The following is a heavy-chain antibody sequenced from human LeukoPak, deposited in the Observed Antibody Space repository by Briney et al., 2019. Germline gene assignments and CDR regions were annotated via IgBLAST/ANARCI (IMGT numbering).Heavy chain of an antibody. CDR3: ARANPLYCSSTTCLFDY. Sequence: GASVKVSCKASGYTFTSYGISWVRQAPGQGLEWMGWINPNSGDTNYAQKFQGRVTMTRDTSISTAHMELSRLRSDDTAVNYCARANPLYCSSTTCLFDYWGQGTLVTVSS. CDR1: GYTFTSYG. CDR2: INPNSGDT. V-gene: IGHV1-2*02. D-gene: IGHD2-2*01. J-gene: IGHJ4*02.